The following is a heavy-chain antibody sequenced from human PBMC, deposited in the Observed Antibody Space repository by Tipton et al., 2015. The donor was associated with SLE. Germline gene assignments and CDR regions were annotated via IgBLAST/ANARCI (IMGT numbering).Heavy chain of an antibody. D-gene: IGHD1-1*01. J-gene: IGHJ4*02. CDR2: IYYSGST. Sequence: TLSLTCTVSGGSISSHYWSWIRQPPGKGLEWIGYIYYSGSTNYNPSLKSRVTISVDTSKNQLSLRLNSVTAADTAVYYCATPPPGPWGQGTLVTVSS. CDR1: GGSISSHY. CDR3: ATPPPGP. V-gene: IGHV4-59*08.